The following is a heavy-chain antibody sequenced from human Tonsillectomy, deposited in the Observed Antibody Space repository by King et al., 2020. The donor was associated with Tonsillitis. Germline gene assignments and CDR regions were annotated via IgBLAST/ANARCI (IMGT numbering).Heavy chain of an antibody. CDR1: GFNFRNYG. J-gene: IGHJ6*03. Sequence: VQLVESGGGVVQPGRSLRLSCVASGFNFRNYGMHWVRQAPGKGLEWVALIWFDGTIKDYADSVKGRFTVSRDNSKNTLYLQMNSLRADDTAVYYCARDRCAYYSMDVWGKGPTVTVSS. CDR2: IWFDGTIK. V-gene: IGHV3-33*08. CDR3: ARDRCAYYSMDV. D-gene: IGHD2-21*01.